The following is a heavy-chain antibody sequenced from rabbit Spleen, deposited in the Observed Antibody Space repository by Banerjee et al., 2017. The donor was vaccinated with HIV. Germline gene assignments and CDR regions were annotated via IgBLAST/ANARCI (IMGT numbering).Heavy chain of an antibody. CDR1: GVSFSGDSY. J-gene: IGHJ4*01. CDR2: IDPIFGSK. V-gene: IGHV1S40*01. Sequence: QSLEESGGDLVKPGASLTLTCTASGVSFSGDSYMCWVRQAPGKGLEWIGYIDPIFGSKYYANWVNGRFTISRHNAQNTLYLQLDSLTAADTATYFCLRDRANIGGDYGPYYFNLWGPGTLVTVS. D-gene: IGHD2-1*01. CDR3: LRDRANIGGDYGPYYFNL.